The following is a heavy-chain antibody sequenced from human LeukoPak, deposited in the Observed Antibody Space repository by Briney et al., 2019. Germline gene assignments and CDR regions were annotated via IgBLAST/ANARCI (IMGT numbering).Heavy chain of an antibody. CDR2: IYYSGST. D-gene: IGHD5-18*01. J-gene: IGHJ4*02. CDR1: GASFSGYY. V-gene: IGHV4-34*01. CDR3: ATKGGYSYGFIDY. Sequence: SETLSLTCAVYGASFSGYYWSWIRQPPGKGLEWIGSIYYSGSTYYNPSLKSRVTISVDTSKNQFSLKLSSVTAADTAVYYCATKGGYSYGFIDYWGQGTLVTVSS.